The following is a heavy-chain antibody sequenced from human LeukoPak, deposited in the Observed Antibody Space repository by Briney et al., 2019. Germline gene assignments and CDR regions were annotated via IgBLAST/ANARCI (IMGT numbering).Heavy chain of an antibody. V-gene: IGHV3-74*01. CDR3: ARGYGTV. CDR2: ISTDGSFT. CDR1: GFTFSSYW. D-gene: IGHD5-18*01. J-gene: IGHJ4*02. Sequence: PGGSLRLSCAASGFTFSSYWMHWVRQGPEKGLVWVARISTDGSFTSYADSVQGRFTISRDNAKNTLYLQMNSLRDEDTAVYYCARGYGTVWGQGTLVAVSS.